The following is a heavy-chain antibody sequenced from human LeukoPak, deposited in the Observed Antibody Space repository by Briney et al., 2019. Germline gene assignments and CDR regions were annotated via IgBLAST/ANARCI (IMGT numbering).Heavy chain of an antibody. V-gene: IGHV3-48*03. J-gene: IGHJ4*02. CDR1: GFTFSSYE. CDR2: ISSSGTTI. D-gene: IGHD6-19*01. Sequence: GGSLRLSCAASGFTFSSYEMNWVRQAPGKGLEWVPNISSSGTTIYYADSVKGRFTISRDNSKNTLYLQMNSLRAEDTALYYCAKDYSSGWYFFDYWGQGTLVTVSS. CDR3: AKDYSSGWYFFDY.